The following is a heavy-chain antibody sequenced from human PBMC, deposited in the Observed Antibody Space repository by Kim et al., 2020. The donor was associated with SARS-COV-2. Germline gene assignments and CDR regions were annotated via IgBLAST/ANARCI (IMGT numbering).Heavy chain of an antibody. V-gene: IGHV3-66*01. J-gene: IGHJ5*02. CDR1: GFTVSSYY. Sequence: GGSLRLSCAASGFTVSSYYMTWVRQAPGGGLEWVSILYAAGSAYYADSVKGRFTISRDNSKNTVYLQMNSLRAEDTAVYYCARVNSWGQGTLVTVSS. CDR3: ARVNS. CDR2: LYAAGSA.